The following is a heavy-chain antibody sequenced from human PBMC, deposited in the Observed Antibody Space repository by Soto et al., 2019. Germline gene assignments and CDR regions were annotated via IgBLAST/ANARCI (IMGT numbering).Heavy chain of an antibody. Sequence: ASVEVTCQASGYTFTDYHIHWVRQAPGQGLEFMGWINANNGGAGSAQQFQGRVTVTRDTYITTVYMELSNLRSDDTAVYYCAREGGSETLQPSYNWFDTWGQGTLVTVSS. D-gene: IGHD6-25*01. J-gene: IGHJ5*02. CDR1: GYTFTDYH. V-gene: IGHV1-2*02. CDR2: INANNGGA. CDR3: AREGGSETLQPSYNWFDT.